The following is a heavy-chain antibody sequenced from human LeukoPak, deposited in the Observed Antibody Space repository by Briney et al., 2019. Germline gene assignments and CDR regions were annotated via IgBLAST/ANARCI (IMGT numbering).Heavy chain of an antibody. Sequence: SETLSLTCTVSGGSISSSNYYWGWIRQPPGKGLEWIGYIYYSGSTNYNPSLKSRVTISVDTSKNQFSLKLSSVTAADTAVYYCARDGGLTYYYGSGSYYFDYWGQGTLVTVSS. CDR2: IYYSGST. CDR1: GGSISSSNYY. J-gene: IGHJ4*02. V-gene: IGHV4-61*05. D-gene: IGHD3-10*01. CDR3: ARDGGLTYYYGSGSYYFDY.